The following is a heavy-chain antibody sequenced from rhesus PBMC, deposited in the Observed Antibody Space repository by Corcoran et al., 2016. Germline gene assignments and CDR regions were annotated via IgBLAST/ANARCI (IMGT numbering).Heavy chain of an antibody. J-gene: IGHJ4*01. Sequence: QVQLQQWGEGLVKPSETLSLTCAVYGGSISSNYWSWIRQPPGKGLEWIVLIRSGGSTNYNPSLKIRVTISIDASNNQFSLKLSSVTAADTAVYYCARGTIAAGLPLSFDYWGQGVLVTVSS. V-gene: IGHV4-160*01. CDR1: GGSISSNY. CDR3: ARGTIAAGLPLSFDY. D-gene: IGHD6-13*01. CDR2: IRSGGST.